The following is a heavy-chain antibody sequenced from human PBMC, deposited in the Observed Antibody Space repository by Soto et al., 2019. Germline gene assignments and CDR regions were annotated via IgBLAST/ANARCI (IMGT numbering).Heavy chain of an antibody. V-gene: IGHV3-23*01. J-gene: IGHJ4*02. CDR1: GFTFSSYA. CDR3: AKDSDHYGSGSFDY. Sequence: PGWSLRLSCAASGFTFSSYAMSWVRQAPGKGLEWVSAISGSGGSTYYAESVKGRFTISRDNSKNTLYLQMNSLRAEDTAVYYCAKDSDHYGSGSFDYWGQGTLVTVSS. D-gene: IGHD3-10*01. CDR2: ISGSGGST.